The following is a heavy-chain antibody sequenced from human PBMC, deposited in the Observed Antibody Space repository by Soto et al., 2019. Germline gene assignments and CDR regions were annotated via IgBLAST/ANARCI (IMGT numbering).Heavy chain of an antibody. Sequence: QVQLVQSGAEEMKPGASVEVSCKASGYTLTRYSIHWVRQAPGQRLEWMGWINAGNGNTKFSQKFQGGVTITRDTSASTAYMELRGLRSEDTAVYYCAILGTYYFDNSDNYFDFWGQGTLVTVSS. D-gene: IGHD3-22*01. CDR2: INAGNGNT. V-gene: IGHV1-3*05. CDR3: AILGTYYFDNSDNYFDF. CDR1: GYTLTRYS. J-gene: IGHJ4*02.